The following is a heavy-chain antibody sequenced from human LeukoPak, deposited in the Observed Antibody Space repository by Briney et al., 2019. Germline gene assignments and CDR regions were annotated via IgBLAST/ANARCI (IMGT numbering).Heavy chain of an antibody. D-gene: IGHD3-22*01. Sequence: SVKVSCKASGGTFSSYAISWVRQAPGQGLEWMGGIIPIFGTANYAQKFQGRVTITADESTSTAYMELSSLRSEDTAVYYCALYYYGSSGSDYWGQGTLVTVSS. CDR3: ALYYYGSSGSDY. J-gene: IGHJ4*02. CDR1: GGTFSSYA. V-gene: IGHV1-69*01. CDR2: IIPIFGTA.